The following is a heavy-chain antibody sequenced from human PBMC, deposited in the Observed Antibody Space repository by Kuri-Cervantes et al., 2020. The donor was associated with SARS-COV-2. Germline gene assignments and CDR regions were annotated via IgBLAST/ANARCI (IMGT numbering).Heavy chain of an antibody. V-gene: IGHV3-21*01. CDR1: GFTFSSYS. CDR2: ISSSSSYI. CDR3: ARGPLYSSSWYDWFDP. D-gene: IGHD6-13*01. Sequence: GGSLRLSCAASGFTFSSYSMNWVRQAPGKGLEWVSSISSSSSYIYYADSVKGRFTISRDNAKNTLYLQMNSLRAEDTAVYYCARGPLYSSSWYDWFDPWGQGTLVTVSS. J-gene: IGHJ5*02.